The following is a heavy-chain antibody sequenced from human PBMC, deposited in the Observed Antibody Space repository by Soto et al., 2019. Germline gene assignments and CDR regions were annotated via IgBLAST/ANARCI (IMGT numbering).Heavy chain of an antibody. J-gene: IGHJ4*02. V-gene: IGHV1-18*01. CDR3: ARGGLQGVLWFGESDS. Sequence: QVQLVQSGAEVKRPGASVKVSCMASGYNFTNYGINWVRQAPGQGLEWMGWISTYNDITNYAQRLQDRLTLTFDTSSTTAYMDLRSLRSDDTAIYYCARGGLQGVLWFGESDSWGQGTLVTVSS. CDR1: GYNFTNYG. D-gene: IGHD3-10*01. CDR2: ISTYNDIT.